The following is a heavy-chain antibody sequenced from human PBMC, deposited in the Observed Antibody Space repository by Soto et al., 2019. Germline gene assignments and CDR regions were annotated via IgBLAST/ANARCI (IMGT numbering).Heavy chain of an antibody. Sequence: EVQLVESGGGLVKPGGSLRLSCAASASGFTFSLYTMNWVRQAPGKGLEWVSSISSTSTYIYYADSVKGRFTISRDNAKNSLYLQMNSLRAEDTAVYYCASRPDSNAPGADWGQGTLVTVSS. J-gene: IGHJ4*02. CDR2: ISSTSTYI. V-gene: IGHV3-21*01. D-gene: IGHD7-27*01. CDR3: ASRPDSNAPGAD. CDR1: GFTFSLYT.